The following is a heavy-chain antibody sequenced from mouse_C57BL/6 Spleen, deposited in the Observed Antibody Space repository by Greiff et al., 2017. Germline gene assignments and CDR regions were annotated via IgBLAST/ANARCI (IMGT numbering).Heavy chain of an antibody. Sequence: EVKLMESGGGLVQPGGSLKLSCAASGFTFSDYGMAWVRQAPRKGPEGVAFISNLAYSIYYADTVTGRFTISRGNAKNTLYLDMSSLRSEDTAMYYCARHYYGSSYAMDYWGQGTSVTVSS. V-gene: IGHV5-15*01. D-gene: IGHD1-1*01. CDR2: ISNLAYSI. CDR3: ARHYYGSSYAMDY. J-gene: IGHJ4*01. CDR1: GFTFSDYG.